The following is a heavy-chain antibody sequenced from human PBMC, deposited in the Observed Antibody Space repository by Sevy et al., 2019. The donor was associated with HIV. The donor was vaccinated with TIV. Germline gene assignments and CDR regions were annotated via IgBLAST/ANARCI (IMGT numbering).Heavy chain of an antibody. Sequence: GASLRLSCAASGFTFATYWMTWVRQAPGEGLEWVAYIKQDGTDKYYIDSVKGRFTISRDNGKNSLYLHMSGLRAEDTAVYYCARALADWGSFHYSSWGRGTLVTVSS. CDR1: GFTFATYW. CDR2: IKQDGTDK. V-gene: IGHV3-7*01. D-gene: IGHD3-16*02. CDR3: ARALADWGSFHYSS. J-gene: IGHJ4*02.